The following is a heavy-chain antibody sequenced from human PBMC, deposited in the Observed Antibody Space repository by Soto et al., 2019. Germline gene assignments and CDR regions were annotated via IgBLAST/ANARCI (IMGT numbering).Heavy chain of an antibody. CDR1: GFILNNYA. Sequence: VQLLESGGDLVQPGGSLRLSCVASGFILNNYAMSWVRQAPGKGLEWVSTIGGTDGDSDGVPWYEDSVKGRFTISRDSSANTLFLHMDNLRAEESALYYCVKSGRNWGAFDFWGQGTTVVVSS. CDR2: IGGTDGDSDGVP. V-gene: IGHV3-23*01. J-gene: IGHJ3*01. D-gene: IGHD7-27*01. CDR3: VKSGRNWGAFDF.